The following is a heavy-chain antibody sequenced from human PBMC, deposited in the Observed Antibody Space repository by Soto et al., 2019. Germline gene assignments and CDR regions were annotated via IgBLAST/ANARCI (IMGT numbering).Heavy chain of an antibody. Sequence: QVQLVQSGAEVKKPGSSVKVSCNASGGTFSSYTISWVRQAPGQGLEWMGRIIPILGIANYAQKFQGRVTITADKSTSTAYMELSSLRSEDTAVYYCARASGDYVDYWGQGTLVTVSS. V-gene: IGHV1-69*02. D-gene: IGHD4-17*01. CDR3: ARASGDYVDY. CDR1: GGTFSSYT. J-gene: IGHJ4*02. CDR2: IIPILGIA.